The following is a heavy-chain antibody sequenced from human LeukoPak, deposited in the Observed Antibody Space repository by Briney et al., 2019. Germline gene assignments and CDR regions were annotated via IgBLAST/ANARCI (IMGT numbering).Heavy chain of an antibody. J-gene: IGHJ6*03. CDR3: AKGTPTYYDFWSAKIEYYYYMDV. CDR1: GFTSSNYG. V-gene: IGHV3-33*06. Sequence: GGSLRLSCAASGFTSSNYGMHWVRQAPGKGLEWVALMWYDGTNIYYKDSVKGRFTISRDNSKNTLYLQMNSLSAEDTAVYYCAKGTPTYYDFWSAKIEYYYYMDVWGKGTTVTVSS. CDR2: MWYDGTNI. D-gene: IGHD3-3*01.